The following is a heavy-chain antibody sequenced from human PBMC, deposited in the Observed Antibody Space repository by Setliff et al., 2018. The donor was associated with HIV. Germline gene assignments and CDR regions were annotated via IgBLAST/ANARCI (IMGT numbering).Heavy chain of an antibody. CDR2: VFYTGFA. J-gene: IGHJ4*02. CDR1: SDSISSGSYY. D-gene: IGHD5-12*01. V-gene: IGHV4-61*01. Sequence: PSETLSLTCSVSSDSISSGSYYWSWIRQPPGKGLEWMGHVFYTGFAAYNPSLKSRLTISVDTSKSQFSLRLTSVTAADTAIYYCARQVSIPGVAITPVDYWGQGALVTVSS. CDR3: ARQVSIPGVAITPVDY.